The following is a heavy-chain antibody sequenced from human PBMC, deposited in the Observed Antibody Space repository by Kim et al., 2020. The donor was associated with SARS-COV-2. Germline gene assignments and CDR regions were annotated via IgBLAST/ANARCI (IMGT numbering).Heavy chain of an antibody. Sequence: YAQKLQGRCTMTRDTSISTAYMELSRLRSDDTAVYYCVVVVAATGYYFDYWGQGTLVTVSS. D-gene: IGHD2-15*01. V-gene: IGHV1-2*02. J-gene: IGHJ4*02. CDR3: VVVVAATGYYFDY.